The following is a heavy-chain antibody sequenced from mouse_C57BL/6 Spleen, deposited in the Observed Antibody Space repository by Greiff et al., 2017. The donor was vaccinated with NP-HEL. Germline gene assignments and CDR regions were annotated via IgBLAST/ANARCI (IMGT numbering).Heavy chain of an antibody. CDR3: ARCDGYDSWFAY. D-gene: IGHD2-2*01. Sequence: QVQLQQPGAELVMPGASVKLSCKASGYTFTSYWMHWVKQRPGQGLEWIGEIDPSDSYTNYNQKFKGKSTLTVDKSSSTAYMQLSSLTSEDSAVYYCARCDGYDSWFAYWGQGTLVTVSA. CDR1: GYTFTSYW. CDR2: IDPSDSYT. J-gene: IGHJ3*01. V-gene: IGHV1-69*01.